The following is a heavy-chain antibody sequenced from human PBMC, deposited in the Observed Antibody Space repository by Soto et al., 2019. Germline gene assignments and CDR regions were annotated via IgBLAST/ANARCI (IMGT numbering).Heavy chain of an antibody. D-gene: IGHD3-16*01. J-gene: IGHJ6*02. CDR3: ARDGGGMYV. V-gene: IGHV3-30-3*01. Sequence: QVQLVESGGGVVQPGRSLRLSCAASGFTCSSYAMHWVRQAPGKGLEWVAVISYDGSNKYYTGSVKGRFNISRDNSKNTLYLQMNSLRAEDTAVYYCARDGGGMYVCGQGTTVTVAS. CDR2: ISYDGSNK. CDR1: GFTCSSYA.